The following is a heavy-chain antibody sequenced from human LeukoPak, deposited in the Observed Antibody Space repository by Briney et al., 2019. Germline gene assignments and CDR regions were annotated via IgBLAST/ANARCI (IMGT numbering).Heavy chain of an antibody. D-gene: IGHD3-3*01. CDR2: IYYSGST. Sequence: SETLSLTCTVSGGSISSSSYYWGWIRQLPGKGLEWIGSIYYSGSTYYNPSLKSRVTISVDTSKNQFSLKLSSVTAADTAVYYCASLYYDFWSGYPKADFDYWGQGTLVTVSS. CDR3: ASLYYDFWSGYPKADFDY. J-gene: IGHJ4*02. V-gene: IGHV4-39*01. CDR1: GGSISSSSYY.